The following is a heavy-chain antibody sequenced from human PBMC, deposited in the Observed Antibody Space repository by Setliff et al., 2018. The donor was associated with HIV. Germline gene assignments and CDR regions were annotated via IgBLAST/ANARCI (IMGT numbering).Heavy chain of an antibody. Sequence: PSETLSLTCTVSGGSISSSSYYWGWIRQPPGKGLEWIGSIHESGSTHYNPSLKSRVTISVDTSKNQFSLKLSSVTAADTAVYHCGNQAVVPADMDYYYYIDVWGKGTTVTVSS. D-gene: IGHD2-2*01. CDR2: IHESGST. J-gene: IGHJ6*03. V-gene: IGHV4-39*01. CDR1: GGSISSSSYY. CDR3: GNQAVVPADMDYYYYIDV.